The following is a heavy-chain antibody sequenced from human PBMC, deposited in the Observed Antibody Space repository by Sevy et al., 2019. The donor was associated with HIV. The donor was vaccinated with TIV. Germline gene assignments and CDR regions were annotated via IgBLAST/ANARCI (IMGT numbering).Heavy chain of an antibody. J-gene: IGHJ4*02. Sequence: GGSLRLSCAASGFTPSTYGMHWVRQAPGKGLEWVAVIGYDGSNKYYADSVKGRFTISRDNSKNTLFLQMVSLRAEDTAVYYCARDPRMYGDYLLAYFDSWGQGTLVTVS. CDR2: IGYDGSNK. D-gene: IGHD2-8*01. V-gene: IGHV3-33*01. CDR1: GFTPSTYG. CDR3: ARDPRMYGDYLLAYFDS.